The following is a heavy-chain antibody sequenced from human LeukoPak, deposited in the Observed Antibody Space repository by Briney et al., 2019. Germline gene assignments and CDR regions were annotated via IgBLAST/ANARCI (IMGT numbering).Heavy chain of an antibody. CDR1: GFTFSSYS. CDR3: AKDQRKGDIVVVPAVDNWFDP. J-gene: IGHJ5*02. Sequence: GGSLRLSCAASGFTFSSYSMNWVRQAPGKGLEWVSAISGSGGSTYYADSVKGRFTISRDNSKNTLYLQMNSLRAEDTAVYYCAKDQRKGDIVVVPAVDNWFDPWGQGTLVTVSS. V-gene: IGHV3-23*01. D-gene: IGHD2-2*01. CDR2: ISGSGGST.